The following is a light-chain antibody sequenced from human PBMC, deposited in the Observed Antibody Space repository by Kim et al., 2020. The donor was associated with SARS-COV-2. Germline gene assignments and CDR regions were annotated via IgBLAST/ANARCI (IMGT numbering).Light chain of an antibody. Sequence: QSALTQPASVSGSPGQSITISCTGTSSDVGNHNLVSWYQQFPDRAPKLIIYEVTERPSGVSYRFSGSKSGNAASLTISGLRAEDEADYYCCSYAGSRPYVFGTGTKVTVL. CDR3: CSYAGSRPYV. CDR1: SSDVGNHNL. J-gene: IGLJ1*01. V-gene: IGLV2-23*02. CDR2: EVT.